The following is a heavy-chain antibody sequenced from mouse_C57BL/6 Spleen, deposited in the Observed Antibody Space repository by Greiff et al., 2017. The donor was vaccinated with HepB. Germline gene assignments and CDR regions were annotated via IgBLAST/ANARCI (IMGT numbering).Heavy chain of an antibody. Sequence: EVQLQQSVAELVRPGASVKLSCTASGFNIKNTYMHWVKQRPEQGLEWIGRIDPANGNTKYAPKFQGTATITADTSSNTAYLQLSSRTSEDTAIYYCARAYGSNYDAMDYWGQGTSVTVSS. CDR1: GFNIKNTY. D-gene: IGHD1-1*01. CDR2: IDPANGNT. CDR3: ARAYGSNYDAMDY. V-gene: IGHV14-3*01. J-gene: IGHJ4*01.